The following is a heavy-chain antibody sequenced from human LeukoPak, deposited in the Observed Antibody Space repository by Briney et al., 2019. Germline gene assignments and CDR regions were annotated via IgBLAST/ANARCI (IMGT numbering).Heavy chain of an antibody. CDR3: AKAAAYYDF. D-gene: IGHD3-3*01. CDR2: ISYDGSNK. CDR1: GFTFSSYG. J-gene: IGHJ4*02. V-gene: IGHV3-30*18. Sequence: AGGSLRLSCAASGFTFSSYGMHWVRQAPGKGLEWVAVISYDGSNKYYADSVKGRFTISRDNSKNTLYLQMNSLRAEDTAVYYCAKAAAYYDFGGQGTLVTVSS.